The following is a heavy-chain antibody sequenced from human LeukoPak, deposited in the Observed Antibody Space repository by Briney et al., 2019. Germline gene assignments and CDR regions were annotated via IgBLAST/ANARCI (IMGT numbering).Heavy chain of an antibody. J-gene: IGHJ4*02. Sequence: SETLSLTCTVSGGSISNYYWSWIRQPPGEGLEWIGYIFYSGSTNYNPSLKSRVTISVDTSKNQFSLKLSSVTAADTAVYYCARDPWDSSGWYVDYWGQGTLVTVSS. CDR3: ARDPWDSSGWYVDY. CDR2: IFYSGST. D-gene: IGHD6-19*01. CDR1: GGSISNYY. V-gene: IGHV4-59*01.